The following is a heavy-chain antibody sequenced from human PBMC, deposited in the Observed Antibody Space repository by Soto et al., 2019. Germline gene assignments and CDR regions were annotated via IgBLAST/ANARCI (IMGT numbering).Heavy chain of an antibody. CDR3: AKRGDSGDWTGGYFDY. D-gene: IGHD2-21*02. Sequence: SGPTLVNHTQTLTLTGSFSGFSLTTSQAGAVWILPSPGKALEWLAFAYWDDDNRYSPSLRRRLTVTKDTSKNQVVRTMTNVDPVDTATYYCAKRGDSGDWTGGYFDYWGQGALVTVSS. CDR2: AYWDDDN. V-gene: IGHV2-5*02. CDR1: GFSLTTSQAG. J-gene: IGHJ4*02.